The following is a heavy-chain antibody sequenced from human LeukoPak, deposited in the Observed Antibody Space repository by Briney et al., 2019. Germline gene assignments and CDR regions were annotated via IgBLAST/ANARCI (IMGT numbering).Heavy chain of an antibody. J-gene: IGHJ3*02. V-gene: IGHV1-69*04. CDR1: GGTFSSYA. D-gene: IGHD3-16*01. CDR2: IIPILGIA. CDR3: ARVRVGYYDYEGGAFDI. Sequence: SVKVSCKASGGTFSSYAICWVRQAPGQGLEWMGRIIPILGIANYAQKFQGRVTITADKSTSTAYMELRSLRSDDTAVYYCARVRVGYYDYEGGAFDIWGQGTMVTVSS.